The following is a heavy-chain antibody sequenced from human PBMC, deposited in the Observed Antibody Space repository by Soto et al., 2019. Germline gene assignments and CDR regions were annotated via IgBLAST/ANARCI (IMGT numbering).Heavy chain of an antibody. CDR1: GGSISSYY. V-gene: IGHV4-59*01. Sequence: SETLSLTCTVSGGSISSYYWSWIRQPPVKGLEWIVYIYSSGSTNYNPSLKSRVTISVDTSKNQFSMKLSSVADADMAFYYFARQQGTRSYYGRFDPWGQGTVVTVSS. CDR2: IYSSGST. J-gene: IGHJ5*02. CDR3: ARQQGTRSYYGRFDP. D-gene: IGHD3-10*01.